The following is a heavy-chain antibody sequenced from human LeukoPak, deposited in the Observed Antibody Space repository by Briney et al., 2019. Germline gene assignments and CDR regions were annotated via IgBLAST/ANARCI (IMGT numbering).Heavy chain of an antibody. CDR3: AKMNAVTSYFDY. CDR2: ISWNSGSI. J-gene: IGHJ4*02. CDR1: GGSISSGGYS. Sequence: LSLTCAVSGGSISSGGYSWSWVRQAPGKGLEWVSGISWNSGSIGYADSVKGRFTISRDNAKNSLYLQMNSLRAEDTALYYCAKMNAVTSYFDYWGQGTLVTVSS. V-gene: IGHV3-9*01. D-gene: IGHD4-11*01.